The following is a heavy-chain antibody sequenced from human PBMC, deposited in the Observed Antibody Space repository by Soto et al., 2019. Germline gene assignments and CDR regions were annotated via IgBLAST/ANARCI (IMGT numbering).Heavy chain of an antibody. CDR2: IYKSATT. J-gene: IGHJ5*01. CDR1: GDSISTVDYF. V-gene: IGHV4-30-4*01. CDR3: ARGRYCLTGRCFPNWFDS. D-gene: IGHD2-15*01. Sequence: SETLSLTCSVSGDSISTVDYFWAWVRQPPGQALEYIGYIYKSATTYYNPSFESRVAISLDTSKSQFSLNVTSRTAADTAVYFFARGRYCLTGRCFPNWFDSWGQGTLVTVSS.